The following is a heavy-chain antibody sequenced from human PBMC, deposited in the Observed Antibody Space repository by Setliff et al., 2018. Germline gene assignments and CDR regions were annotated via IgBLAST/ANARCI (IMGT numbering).Heavy chain of an antibody. CDR2: ISVYNGDT. Sequence: GASVKVSCKASGYIFSDHYMHWVRQAPGKGLEWVGWISVYNGDTNYAQKFQGRVTLTTDTSTSTAYMELRSLTSDDSAFYYCARAPSVELVTIRTNSWFTYWGQGTLVTGSS. J-gene: IGHJ4*02. D-gene: IGHD5-18*01. CDR1: GYIFSDHY. V-gene: IGHV1-18*04. CDR3: ARAPSVELVTIRTNSWFTY.